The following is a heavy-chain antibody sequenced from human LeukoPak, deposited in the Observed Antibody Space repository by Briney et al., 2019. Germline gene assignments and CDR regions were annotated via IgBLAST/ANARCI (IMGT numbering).Heavy chain of an antibody. V-gene: IGHV4-59*01. CDR2: ISNCGST. J-gene: IGHJ6*03. D-gene: IGHD1-26*01. Sequence: PSETLSHLRSVSGGYISHVFWRWIRPPPGKELEWIGYISNCGSTDYNPSLQSRVTNSVDTSNNQISLKLSSVTAADTAVYYCARGGNTWDDYYYMDFWGKGTTVTVSS. CDR3: ARGGNTWDDYYYMDF. CDR1: GGYISHVF.